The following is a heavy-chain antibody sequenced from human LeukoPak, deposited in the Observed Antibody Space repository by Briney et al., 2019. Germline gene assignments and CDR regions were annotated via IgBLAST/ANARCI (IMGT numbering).Heavy chain of an antibody. V-gene: IGHV4-4*07. Sequence: SETLSLTCSVSGGSFSSYFWSWVRQPAGKGLEWIGRIYPSGNTNYNPSLKSRVTLSVDTSKTQFSLRLSSVTAADTAVYYCARGRSSMVRGYYYYYMDVWGKGTTVTISS. D-gene: IGHD3-10*01. CDR3: ARGRSSMVRGYYYYYMDV. CDR2: IYPSGNT. CDR1: GGSFSSYF. J-gene: IGHJ6*03.